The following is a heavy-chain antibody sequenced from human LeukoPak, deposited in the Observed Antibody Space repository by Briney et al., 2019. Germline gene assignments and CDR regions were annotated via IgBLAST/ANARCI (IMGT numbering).Heavy chain of an antibody. V-gene: IGHV3-48*02. J-gene: IGHJ4*02. CDR1: GFTFSSYW. CDR2: ISSSSSTI. D-gene: IGHD3-10*01. Sequence: GGSLRLSCAASGFTFSSYWMNWARQAPGKGLEWVSYISSSSSTIYYADSVKGRFTISRDNAKNSLYLQMNSLRDEDTAVYYCARDHYYGSGSPDYWGQGTLVTVSS. CDR3: ARDHYYGSGSPDY.